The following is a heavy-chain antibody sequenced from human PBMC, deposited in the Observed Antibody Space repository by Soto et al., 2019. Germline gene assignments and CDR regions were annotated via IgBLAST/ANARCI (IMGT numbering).Heavy chain of an antibody. CDR2: IYYSGST. V-gene: IGHV4-31*03. CDR3: ARNPLEYSSSVALYYYYGMDV. CDR1: GGSISSGGFY. D-gene: IGHD6-6*01. Sequence: QVQLQESGPGLVKPSQTLSLTCTVSGGSISSGGFYWSWIRQHPGKGLEWIGYIYYSGSTYYNPSLKSRVTISVDTSKNQFSLKLSSVTAADTAVYYCARNPLEYSSSVALYYYYGMDVWGQGTTVTVSS. J-gene: IGHJ6*02.